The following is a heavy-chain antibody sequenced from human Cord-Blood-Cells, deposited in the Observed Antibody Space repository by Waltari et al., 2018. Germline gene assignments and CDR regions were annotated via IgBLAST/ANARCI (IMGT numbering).Heavy chain of an antibody. CDR2: IYYSGST. V-gene: IGHV4-30-4*01. CDR1: GGSISSGDYY. CDR3: AETNSSFAFDI. J-gene: IGHJ3*02. Sequence: QVQLQESGPGLVKPSQTLSLTCTVSGGSISSGDYYWSWIRQPPGKGLGWIGYIYYSGSTYYNPSLKSLVTISVDTSKNQFYLKLSSVTAADTAVYYCAETNSSFAFDIWGQGTMVTVSS. D-gene: IGHD6-6*01.